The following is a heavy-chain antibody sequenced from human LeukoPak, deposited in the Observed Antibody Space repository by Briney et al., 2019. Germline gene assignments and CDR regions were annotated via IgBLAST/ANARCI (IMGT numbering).Heavy chain of an antibody. Sequence: ASVKVSCKASGYSFSTYDINWVRQAPGQGLEWLGWMRPKKSDTGYARKFQDRVTLTWNISTDTAYMELNSLTPEDTAVYFCARGPPEDTSSGYWGQGTLVTVSS. D-gene: IGHD3-22*01. CDR1: GYSFSTYD. CDR2: MRPKKSDT. V-gene: IGHV1-8*01. J-gene: IGHJ4*02. CDR3: ARGPPEDTSSGY.